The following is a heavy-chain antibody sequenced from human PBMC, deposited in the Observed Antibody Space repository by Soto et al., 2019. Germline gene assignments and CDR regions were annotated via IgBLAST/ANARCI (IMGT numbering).Heavy chain of an antibody. Sequence: ASVKVSCKASGYSFTRYGISWVRQAPGQGLEWMGWISAYNGNTNYAQKLQGRVTMTTDTSTSTAYMELRSLRSDDTAVYYCAKGLGSCANGVCRIFESWGQGTLVTSPQ. CDR1: GYSFTRYG. V-gene: IGHV1-18*01. CDR2: ISAYNGNT. D-gene: IGHD2-8*01. J-gene: IGHJ4*02. CDR3: AKGLGSCANGVCRIFES.